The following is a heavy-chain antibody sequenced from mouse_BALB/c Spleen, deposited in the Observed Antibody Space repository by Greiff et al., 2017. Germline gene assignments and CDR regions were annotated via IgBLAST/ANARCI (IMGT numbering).Heavy chain of an antibody. V-gene: IGHV5-6-4*01. CDR1: GFTFSSYT. J-gene: IGHJ4*01. Sequence: EVKLVESGGGLVKPGGSLKLSCAASGFTFSSYTMSWVRQTPEKRLEWVATISSGGSYTYYPDSVKGRFTISRDNAKNTLYLQMSSLKSEDTAMYYCTRDKGDYWGQGTSVTVSS. CDR3: TRDKGDY. CDR2: ISSGGSYT.